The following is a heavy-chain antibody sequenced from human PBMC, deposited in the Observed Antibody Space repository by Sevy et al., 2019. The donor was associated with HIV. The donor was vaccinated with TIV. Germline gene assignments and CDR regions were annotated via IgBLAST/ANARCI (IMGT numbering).Heavy chain of an antibody. D-gene: IGHD4-17*01. V-gene: IGHV3-30*18. J-gene: IGHJ4*02. CDR2: ISYDGSNE. CDR1: GFTFSSYG. Sequence: GGSLRLSCAASGFTFSSYGMHWVRQAPGKGLEWVAIISYDGSNEYYAYSVKGRFTISRDHSKNTLYLQMNSLRAEDTAVYYCAKDVDYGDYLFDYWGQGTLVTVSS. CDR3: AKDVDYGDYLFDY.